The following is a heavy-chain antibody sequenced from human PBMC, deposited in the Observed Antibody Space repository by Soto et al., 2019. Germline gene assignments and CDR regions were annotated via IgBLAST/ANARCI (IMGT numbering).Heavy chain of an antibody. D-gene: IGHD4-17*01. Sequence: GAPVKVSCKASGYTFTSYGISWVRQAPGQRLERMGWISAYNGNTNYAQKLQGRVTMTTDTSTSTDYMELRSLRSDYTAVYYCARELNSGDYRGPMDYWGQGTLVTVSS. CDR2: ISAYNGNT. CDR3: ARELNSGDYRGPMDY. J-gene: IGHJ4*02. V-gene: IGHV1-18*01. CDR1: GYTFTSYG.